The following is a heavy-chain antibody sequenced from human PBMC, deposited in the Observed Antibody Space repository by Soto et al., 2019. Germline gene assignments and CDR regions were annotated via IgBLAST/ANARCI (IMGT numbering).Heavy chain of an antibody. J-gene: IGHJ5*02. D-gene: IGHD2-2*01. CDR1: GFTFSNYA. CDR2: ISGSGDST. CDR3: AKRGLGYCSTTSCRGRWFDP. V-gene: IGHV3-23*01. Sequence: LRLSCAASGFTFSNYAMSWVRQAPGKGLEWVSAISGSGDSTYYADSVKGRFTISRDNSKNTLYLQMNSLRAEDTAVYYCAKRGLGYCSTTSCRGRWFDPWGQGTLVTVSS.